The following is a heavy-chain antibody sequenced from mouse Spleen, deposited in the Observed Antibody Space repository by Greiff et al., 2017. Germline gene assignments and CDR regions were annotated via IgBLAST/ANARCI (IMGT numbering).Heavy chain of an antibody. Sequence: EVQLQESGGGLVQPGGSLKLSCAASGFTFSSYGMSWVRQTPDKRLELVATINSNGGSTYYPDSVKGRFTISRDNAKNTLYLQMSSLKSEDTAMYYCARVPFTTALAGDYFDYWGQGTTLTVSS. CDR3: ARVPFTTALAGDYFDY. CDR1: GFTFSSYG. J-gene: IGHJ2*01. V-gene: IGHV5-6-3*01. CDR2: INSNGGST. D-gene: IGHD1-2*01.